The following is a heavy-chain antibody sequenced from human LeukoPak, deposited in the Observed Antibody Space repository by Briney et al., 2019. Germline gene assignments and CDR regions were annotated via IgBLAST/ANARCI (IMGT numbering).Heavy chain of an antibody. J-gene: IGHJ4*02. Sequence: SVEVSCKASGGTFSSYAISWVRQAPGQGLEWMGGIIPIFGTANYAQKFQGRVTITADESTSTAYMELSSLRSEDTAVYYCARDLEAVAVAGKGYWGQGTLVAVSS. CDR1: GGTFSSYA. V-gene: IGHV1-69*13. D-gene: IGHD6-19*01. CDR2: IIPIFGTA. CDR3: ARDLEAVAVAGKGY.